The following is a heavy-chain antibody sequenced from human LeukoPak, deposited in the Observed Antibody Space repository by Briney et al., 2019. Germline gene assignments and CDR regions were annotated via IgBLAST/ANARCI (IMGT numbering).Heavy chain of an antibody. J-gene: IGHJ4*02. D-gene: IGHD3-3*01. CDR3: ARDLYDV. CDR2: IYSGGTT. V-gene: IGHV3-66*01. Sequence: PGGSLRLSCAASGFTVSSNYMSWVRQAPGKGLEWVSFIYSGGTTYYADSVKGRFTISRDNSKNTLYLQMNSLRVEDTAVYYCARDLYDVWGQGTLVTVSS. CDR1: GFTVSSNY.